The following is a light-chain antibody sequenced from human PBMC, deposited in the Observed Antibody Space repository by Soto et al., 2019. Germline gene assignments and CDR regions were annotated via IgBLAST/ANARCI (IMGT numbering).Light chain of an antibody. CDR3: QHCGSSPRRT. CDR1: QNINSPY. V-gene: IGKV3-20*01. CDR2: GTS. Sequence: EIVLTQSPGTLSLSPWDRATLSCRVNQNINSPYLAWYQHKPGQAPRLLVFGTSSRATGIPDRFSGSRAGTDFTLTIPRLEPEDFALYYGQHCGSSPRRTFGQGTKVEMK. J-gene: IGKJ1*01.